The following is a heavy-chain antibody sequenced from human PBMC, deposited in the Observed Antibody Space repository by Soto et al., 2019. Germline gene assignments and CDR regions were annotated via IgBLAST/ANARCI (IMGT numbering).Heavy chain of an antibody. J-gene: IGHJ4*02. CDR2: IIPIFGTA. Sequence: GASVKVSCKASGGTFSSYAISWVRQAPGQGLEWMGGIIPIFGTANYAQKFQGRVTITADESTSTAYMELSSLRSEDTAVYYCARSPGIAVAGPNPQGYFDYWGQGTLVTVSS. CDR1: GGTFSSYA. V-gene: IGHV1-69*13. CDR3: ARSPGIAVAGPNPQGYFDY. D-gene: IGHD6-19*01.